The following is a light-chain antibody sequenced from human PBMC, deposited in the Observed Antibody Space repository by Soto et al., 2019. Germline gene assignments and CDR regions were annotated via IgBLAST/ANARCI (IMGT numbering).Light chain of an antibody. CDR1: RNDVGGYKF. CDR2: DVS. CDR3: SSYTASNTEV. Sequence: QSALTQPDSVSGSPGQSITISCTGTRNDVGGYKFVSWYQQYPDKAPKLIIYDVSSWPSGISDRFSGTKSGNTASLTISGLLAEDEADYYCSSYTASNTEVFGTGTKLTVL. J-gene: IGLJ1*01. V-gene: IGLV2-14*03.